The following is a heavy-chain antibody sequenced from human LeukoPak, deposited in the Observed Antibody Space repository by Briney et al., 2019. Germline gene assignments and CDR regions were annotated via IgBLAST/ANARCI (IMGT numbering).Heavy chain of an antibody. CDR1: GYTFTDYY. J-gene: IGHJ3*02. Sequence: ASVKVSCKASGYTFTDYYIHWVRHAPGQGLEWMGWINPNSAATYSPQKFQGRVTMTRDTSISTAYMDLSRLRSDDTALYYCAIRDYGDRDPFDIWGQGTMVTVSS. D-gene: IGHD4-17*01. V-gene: IGHV1-2*02. CDR2: INPNSAAT. CDR3: AIRDYGDRDPFDI.